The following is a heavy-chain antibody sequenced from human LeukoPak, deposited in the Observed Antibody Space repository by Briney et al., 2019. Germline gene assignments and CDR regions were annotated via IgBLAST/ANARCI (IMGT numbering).Heavy chain of an antibody. D-gene: IGHD1-1*01. CDR3: ARSFGTAYYHNYLDV. CDR1: GGSISSHF. CDR2: AHYSGST. J-gene: IGHJ6*03. V-gene: IGHV4-59*11. Sequence: SETLSLTCTVSGGSISSHFWTWIRQPPGKGLEWIEHAHYSGSTNYNPSLKSRVTISVDTSKNQFSLKLSSVTAADTAVYHCARSFGTAYYHNYLDVWGKGTTVTVSS.